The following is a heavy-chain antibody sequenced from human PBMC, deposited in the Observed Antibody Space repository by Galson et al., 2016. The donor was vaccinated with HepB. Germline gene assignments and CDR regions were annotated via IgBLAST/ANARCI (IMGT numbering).Heavy chain of an antibody. J-gene: IGHJ4*02. CDR3: ARRAATYDSSGYYYGADGDY. CDR1: GFTFSDYY. V-gene: IGHV4-39*01. D-gene: IGHD3-22*01. Sequence: LRLSCAASGFTFSDYYMSWIRQAPGKGLEWIGSIYYSGSTYYNPSLKSRVTISVDTSKNQFSLKLSSVTAADTAVYYCARRAATYDSSGYYYGADGDYWGQGTLVTVSS. CDR2: IYYSGST.